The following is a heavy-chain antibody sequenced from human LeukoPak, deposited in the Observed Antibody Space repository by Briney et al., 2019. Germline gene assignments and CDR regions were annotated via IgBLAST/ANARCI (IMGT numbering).Heavy chain of an antibody. CDR1: GGSISSAGYY. Sequence: SQTLSLTCTVSGGSISSAGYYWTWIRQPAGKGLEWIGRTYTSGYTNYNPSLKSRVTISVDTSKNQFSLKVRYVTAADTAVYYCARGLNDSWTGENYWGQGTLVTVSS. V-gene: IGHV4-61*02. CDR3: ARGLNDSWTGENY. J-gene: IGHJ4*02. CDR2: TYTSGYT. D-gene: IGHD3-3*01.